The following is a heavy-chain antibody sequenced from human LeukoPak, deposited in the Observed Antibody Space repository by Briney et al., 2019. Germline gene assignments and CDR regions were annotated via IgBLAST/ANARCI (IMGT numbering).Heavy chain of an antibody. Sequence: GGSLRLSCAASGFTFSDYYMSWIRQAPGKGLVWVSRINSDGSSTSYADSVKGRFTISRDNAKNEVYLQMNSLRAEDTAVYYCVRDGGVDRLGVAVTDGFDPWGQGTLVSVSS. CDR2: INSDGSST. V-gene: IGHV3-74*01. CDR1: GFTFSDYY. J-gene: IGHJ5*02. CDR3: VRDGGVDRLGVAVTDGFDP. D-gene: IGHD6-19*01.